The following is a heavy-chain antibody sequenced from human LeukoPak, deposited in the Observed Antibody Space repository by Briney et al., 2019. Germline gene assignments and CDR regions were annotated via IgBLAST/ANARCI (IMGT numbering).Heavy chain of an antibody. D-gene: IGHD2-2*01. Sequence: KPSETLSPTCAVYGGSFSGYYWSWIRQPPGKGLEWIGEINHSGSTNYNPSLKSRVTISVDTSKNQFSLKLSSVTAADTAVYYCARGPGGVVVVPAARYYYYYYMDVWGKGTTVTVSS. J-gene: IGHJ6*03. CDR3: ARGPGGVVVVPAARYYYYYYMDV. CDR1: GGSFSGYY. V-gene: IGHV4-34*01. CDR2: INHSGST.